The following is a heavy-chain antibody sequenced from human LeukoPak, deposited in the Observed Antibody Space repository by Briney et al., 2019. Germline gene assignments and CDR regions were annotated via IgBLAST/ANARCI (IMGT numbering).Heavy chain of an antibody. CDR3: ASAREVVVAAAFGYYFDY. CDR2: ISGSGGST. V-gene: IGHV3-23*01. Sequence: GGSLRLSCAASGFTFSSYAMNWVRQAPGKGLEWVSAISGSGGSTYYADSVRGRFTISRDNSKNTLYLQLNSLRAEDTAIYYCASAREVVVAAAFGYYFDYWGQGTLVTVSS. CDR1: GFTFSSYA. J-gene: IGHJ4*02. D-gene: IGHD2-15*01.